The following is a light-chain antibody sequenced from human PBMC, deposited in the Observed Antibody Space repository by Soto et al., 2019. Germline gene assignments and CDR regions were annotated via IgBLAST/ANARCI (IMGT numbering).Light chain of an antibody. V-gene: IGLV2-14*03. J-gene: IGLJ2*01. CDR3: SSYTNTDSLYVV. CDR2: DVN. CDR1: SSDVDNYRY. Sequence: QSALTQPASVSGSPGQSITISCTGTSSDVDNYRYVSWYQQHPGQAPRLMIFDVNNRPLGVSDRFSGSKSGNTASLTISRLQADDEADDYCSSYTNTDSLYVVFGGGTKVTVL.